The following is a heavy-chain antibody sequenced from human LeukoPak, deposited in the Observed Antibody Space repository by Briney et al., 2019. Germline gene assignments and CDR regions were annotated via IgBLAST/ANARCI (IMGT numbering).Heavy chain of an antibody. V-gene: IGHV3-30*03. Sequence: GGSLRLSCAASGFTFSSYGMHWVRQAPGKGLEWVAVISYDGSNKYYADSVKGRFTISRDNSKNTLYLQMSSLKASDTAMYYCARPNITSYYDSRGYDAFDVWGQGTMVTVYS. CDR3: ARPNITSYYDSRGYDAFDV. CDR1: GFTFSSYG. CDR2: ISYDGSNK. D-gene: IGHD3-22*01. J-gene: IGHJ3*01.